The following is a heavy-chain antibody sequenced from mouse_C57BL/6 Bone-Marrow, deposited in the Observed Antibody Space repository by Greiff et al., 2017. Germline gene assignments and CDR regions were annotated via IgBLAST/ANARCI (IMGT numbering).Heavy chain of an antibody. V-gene: IGHV7-1*01. CDR3: ARDDYGSSHRYCAMDY. CDR2: SRNKANDYTT. Sequence: EVQLVESGGGLVQSGRSLRLSCATSGFTFSDFYMEWVRQAPGKGLEWIAASRNKANDYTTEYSASVKGRFIVSRDTSQSILYLQMNALRAEDTAIYYCARDDYGSSHRYCAMDYWGQGTSVTVSS. D-gene: IGHD1-1*01. CDR1: GFTFSDFY. J-gene: IGHJ4*01.